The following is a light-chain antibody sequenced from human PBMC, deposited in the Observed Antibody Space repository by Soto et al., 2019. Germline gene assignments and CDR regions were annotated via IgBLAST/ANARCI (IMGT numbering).Light chain of an antibody. CDR3: QQYGSSPRR. V-gene: IGKV1-5*01. CDR1: QSIKTW. J-gene: IGKJ1*01. CDR2: DAS. Sequence: GDRVTMTCRASQSIKTWLAWYQQKPGRAPNLLIYDASSLQSGVPSRFSGSGSGTDFTLTISRLEPEDFAVYYCQQYGSSPRRFGQGTKVDIK.